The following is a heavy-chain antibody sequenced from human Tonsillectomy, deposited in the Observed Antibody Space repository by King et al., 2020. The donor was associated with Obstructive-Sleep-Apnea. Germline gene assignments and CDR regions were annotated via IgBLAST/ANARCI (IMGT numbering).Heavy chain of an antibody. J-gene: IGHJ5*02. CDR1: GYSISSGYY. D-gene: IGHD2-2*01. CDR3: ARVSSTSFYNWFDP. CDR2: FYHSGST. Sequence: QLQESGPGLVKPSETLSLTCTVSGYSISSGYYWGWIRQPPGKGLEWIGSFYHSGSTYHNASLKSRVTISVDTSKNQFSRKLSSVTAADTAMYYCARVSSTSFYNWFDPWGQGTLVTVSS. V-gene: IGHV4-38-2*02.